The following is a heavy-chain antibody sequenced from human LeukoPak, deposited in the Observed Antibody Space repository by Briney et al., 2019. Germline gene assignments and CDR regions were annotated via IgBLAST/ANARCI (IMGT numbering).Heavy chain of an antibody. D-gene: IGHD4-17*01. V-gene: IGHV4-39*07. CDR1: GGSISSSSYY. CDR3: ASENYGDDYFDY. J-gene: IGHJ4*02. CDR2: IYHSGST. Sequence: SETLSLTCTVSGGSISSSSYYWGWIRQPPGKGLEWIGSIYHSGSTYYNPSLKSRVTISVDTSKNQFSLKLSSVTAADTAVYYCASENYGDDYFDYWGQGTLVTVSS.